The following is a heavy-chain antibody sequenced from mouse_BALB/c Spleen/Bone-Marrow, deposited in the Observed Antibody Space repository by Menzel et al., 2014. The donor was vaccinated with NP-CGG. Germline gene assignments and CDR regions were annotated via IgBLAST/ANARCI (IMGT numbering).Heavy chain of an antibody. D-gene: IGHD2-4*01. CDR2: INPYNDGT. CDR3: ARGVYYDYDEGALDY. V-gene: IGHV1-14*01. CDR1: GYTFTSYV. J-gene: IGHJ4*01. Sequence: VQLQQSGPELVKPGASVKMSCKASGYTFTSYVMHWVKQKPGQGFDWIGYINPYNDGTKYNEKFKGKATLTSDKSSSTAYMELSSLTSEDSAVYYCARGVYYDYDEGALDYWGQGTSVTVSS.